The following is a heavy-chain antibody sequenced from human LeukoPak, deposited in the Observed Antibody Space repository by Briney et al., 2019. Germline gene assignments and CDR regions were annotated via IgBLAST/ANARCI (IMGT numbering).Heavy chain of an antibody. V-gene: IGHV1-24*01. CDR3: ASTSPKWELLPNAFDI. CDR1: GYTLTELS. CDR2: FDPEDGET. D-gene: IGHD1-26*01. Sequence: ASVKVSCKVSGYTLTELSMHWVRQAPGKGLEWMGGFDPEDGETIYAQKFQGRVTMTEDTSTDTAYMELSSLRSEDTAVYYCASTSPKWELLPNAFDIWGQGTMVTVSS. J-gene: IGHJ3*02.